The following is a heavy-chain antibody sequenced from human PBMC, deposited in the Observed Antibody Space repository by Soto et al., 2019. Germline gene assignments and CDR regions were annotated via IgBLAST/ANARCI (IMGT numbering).Heavy chain of an antibody. J-gene: IGHJ5*01. CDR1: GGSILDSTYY. V-gene: IGHV4-39*01. CDR3: AIQGSGYYYGLFDF. Sequence: SETLSLTCTVSGGSILDSTYYWAWIRQSPGKGLEWIGTIFYSGGTFYTPSLKSRVTMSVDTSNNQFSLKLSSVTAADTAVYYFAIQGSGYYYGLFDFWGQGTLVTVSS. CDR2: IFYSGGT. D-gene: IGHD3-22*01.